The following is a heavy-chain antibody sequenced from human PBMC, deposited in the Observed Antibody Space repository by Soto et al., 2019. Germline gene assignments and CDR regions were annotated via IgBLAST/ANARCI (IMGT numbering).Heavy chain of an antibody. V-gene: IGHV3-23*01. CDR2: ITGSGGST. D-gene: IGHD3-10*01. J-gene: IGHJ4*02. Sequence: GGSLRLSCAASGFTFTNYAMSWVRQAPGKGLEWVSGITGSGGSTYSADSVKGRFTISRDNSKNTLYLEMNSLRAEDTAVYHCARARDYYGAGYDYWGQGILVTVSS. CDR1: GFTFTNYA. CDR3: ARARDYYGAGYDY.